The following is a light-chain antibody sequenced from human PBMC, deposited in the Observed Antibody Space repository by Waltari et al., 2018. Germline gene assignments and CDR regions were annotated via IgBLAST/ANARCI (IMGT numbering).Light chain of an antibody. CDR2: DVS. CDR3: SSYISTSTQV. Sequence: QSALTQPASVSGSPGQSITISCTGTSSDVGGYTYVSLYQHNPGKAPKLMIYDVSNQPSGVSTCFSGAKSGKTASLTSSGVEAEDEADYYCSSYISTSTQVFGTGTKVTVL. J-gene: IGLJ1*01. CDR1: SSDVGGYTY. V-gene: IGLV2-14*03.